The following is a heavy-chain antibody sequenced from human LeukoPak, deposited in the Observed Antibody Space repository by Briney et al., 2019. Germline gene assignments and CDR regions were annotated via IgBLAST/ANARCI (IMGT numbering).Heavy chain of an antibody. D-gene: IGHD3-10*01. V-gene: IGHV4-59*01. CDR3: ARGPYYYGSGSSNWFDP. CDR2: IYYSGST. Sequence: SETLSLTCTVSGGSISSYYWSWIRQPPGKGLEWIGYIYYSGSTNYNPSLKSRVTISVDTSKNQFSLKLSSVTAADTAVYYCARGPYYYGSGSSNWFDPWSQGTLVTVSS. CDR1: GGSISSYY. J-gene: IGHJ5*02.